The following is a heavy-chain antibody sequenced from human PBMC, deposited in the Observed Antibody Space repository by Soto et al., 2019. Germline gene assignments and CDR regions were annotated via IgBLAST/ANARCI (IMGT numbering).Heavy chain of an antibody. CDR3: ARDQVGATGDY. J-gene: IGHJ4*02. V-gene: IGHV1-18*01. CDR1: GYTFTSYG. Sequence: QIQLVQSGAEVKKPGASVKVSCKASGYTFTSYGITWVRQAPGQGLEWMGWISAYNGNRNYAQKVQGRVTITTDTSTNTAYMELRSLRSDDTAVYYCARDQVGATGDYWGQGTLVTVSS. D-gene: IGHD1-26*01. CDR2: ISAYNGNR.